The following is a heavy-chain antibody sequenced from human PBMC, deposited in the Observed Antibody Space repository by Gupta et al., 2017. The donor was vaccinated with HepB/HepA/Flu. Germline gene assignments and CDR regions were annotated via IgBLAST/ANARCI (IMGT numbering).Heavy chain of an antibody. J-gene: IGHJ4*02. V-gene: IGHV3-30*18. CDR1: GFTFSSYG. D-gene: IGHD2-2*01. CDR3: AKGIGDYCSSTSCYAQPVDY. CDR2: ISYDGSNK. Sequence: QVQLVESGEGVVQPGRSLRLSCAASGFTFSSYGMHWVRQAPGKGLEWVAVISYDGSNKYYADSVKGRFTISRDNSKNTLYLQMNSLRAEDTAVYYCAKGIGDYCSSTSCYAQPVDYWGQGTLVTVSS.